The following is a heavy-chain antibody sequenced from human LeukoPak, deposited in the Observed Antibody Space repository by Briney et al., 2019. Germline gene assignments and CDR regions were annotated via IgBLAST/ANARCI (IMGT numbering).Heavy chain of an antibody. Sequence: GGSLRLSCAASGFTFSSYAMSWVRQAPGKGLEWVSAISGGGGSTYYADSVKGRFTISRDNSKNTLYLQMNSLRAEDTAVYYCAKDWSITIFGVAFDYWGQGTLVTVSS. D-gene: IGHD3-3*01. J-gene: IGHJ4*02. V-gene: IGHV3-23*01. CDR2: ISGGGGST. CDR1: GFTFSSYA. CDR3: AKDWSITIFGVAFDY.